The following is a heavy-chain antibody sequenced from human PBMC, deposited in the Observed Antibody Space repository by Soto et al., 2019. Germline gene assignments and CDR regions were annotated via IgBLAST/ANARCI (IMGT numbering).Heavy chain of an antibody. Sequence: SETLSLTCFVSGGPARCRLLWSWVRQPPGKGLEWIGQIYHSRSTTYNPPLKSRATISVDKSENQFSLRLKSVTAADTAVYYCAIVGSDYDNSGYYLPWGPGTLVTVS. CDR3: AIVGSDYDNSGYYLP. CDR2: IYHSRST. V-gene: IGHV4-4*02. J-gene: IGHJ5*02. D-gene: IGHD3-22*01. CDR1: GGPARCRLL.